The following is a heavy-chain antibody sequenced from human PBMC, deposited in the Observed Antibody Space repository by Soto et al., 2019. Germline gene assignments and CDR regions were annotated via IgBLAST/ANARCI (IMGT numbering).Heavy chain of an antibody. V-gene: IGHV1-18*01. Sequence: QIQLVQSGAEVKVPGASVKVSCRASGYIFNNYGITWVLQAPGQGLEWMGFITADNGDTNFAEKLQGRVSMTTDTSTNTAYMELRNLRSDDTDLYYCARRTLGSAIGIGDYWGQGTLVTVSS. CDR1: GYIFNNYG. D-gene: IGHD7-27*01. CDR2: ITADNGDT. J-gene: IGHJ4*02. CDR3: ARRTLGSAIGIGDY.